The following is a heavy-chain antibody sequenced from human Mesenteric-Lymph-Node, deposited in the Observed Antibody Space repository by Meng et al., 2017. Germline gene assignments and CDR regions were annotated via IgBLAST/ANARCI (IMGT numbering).Heavy chain of an antibody. J-gene: IGHJ3*02. CDR3: ARDDMGRAVAGLGAFDI. D-gene: IGHD6-19*01. Sequence: GESLKISCTASGFTFGDYAMSWFRQAPGKGLEWVGFIRSKAYGGTTEYAASVKGRFTISRDDSKSIAYLQMNSLKTEDTAVYYCARDDMGRAVAGLGAFDIWGQGTMVTVSS. CDR2: IRSKAYGGTT. CDR1: GFTFGDYA. V-gene: IGHV3-49*03.